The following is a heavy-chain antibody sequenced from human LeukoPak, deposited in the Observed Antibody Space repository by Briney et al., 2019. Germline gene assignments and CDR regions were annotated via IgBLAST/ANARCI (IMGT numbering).Heavy chain of an antibody. CDR3: ARDGYNSGYFDY. D-gene: IGHD5-24*01. Sequence: SQTLSLTCTVSGASISSGGYYWNWIRQPPGKGLEWIGYIYYSRSASYSPSLKSRLTISVDTSKNQFSLKLSSVTAADTAVYYCARDGYNSGYFDYWGQGTLVTVSS. J-gene: IGHJ4*02. CDR2: IYYSRSA. V-gene: IGHV4-30-4*01. CDR1: GASISSGGYY.